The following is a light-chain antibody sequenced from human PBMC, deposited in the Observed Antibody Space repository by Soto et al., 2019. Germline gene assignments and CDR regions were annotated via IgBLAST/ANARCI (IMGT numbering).Light chain of an antibody. Sequence: QAVVTQPPSASGSPGQSVTISCTGSNTDVGGYNYVSWYQQHPGKAPKVMIYEVTKRPSGVPARFSGSRSGNTASLTVSGLQAEDEADYYCSSYAGSNVWVFGGGTKLTVL. CDR2: EVT. CDR3: SSYAGSNVWV. V-gene: IGLV2-8*01. CDR1: NTDVGGYNY. J-gene: IGLJ3*02.